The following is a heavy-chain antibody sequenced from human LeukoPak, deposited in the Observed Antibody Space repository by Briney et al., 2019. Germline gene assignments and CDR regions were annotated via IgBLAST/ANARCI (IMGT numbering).Heavy chain of an antibody. J-gene: IGHJ4*02. CDR2: ISGSGGST. D-gene: IGHD6-19*01. CDR3: VSGIGWLPDY. CDR1: GFTFSSYA. Sequence: GGSLRLSCVASGFTFSSYAMSWVRQAPGKGLEWVSRISGSGGSTYYADSVKGRFTISRDNAKSSLYLQINNLRAEDTAMYYCVSGIGWLPDYWGQGTPVTVSS. V-gene: IGHV3-23*01.